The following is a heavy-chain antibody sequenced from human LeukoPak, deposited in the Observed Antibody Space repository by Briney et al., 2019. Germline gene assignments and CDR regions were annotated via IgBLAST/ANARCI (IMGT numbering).Heavy chain of an antibody. CDR1: GFTFSDYF. CDR3: ARDPEWNVA. V-gene: IGHV3-11*04. J-gene: IGHJ4*02. Sequence: GGSLRLSCTASGFTFSDYFMSWIRQAPGKGLEWISQISRSGTTIYYADSVRGRFTISRDNAKNSLYLQMNSLRAEDTAVYYCARDPEWNVAWGQGTLVTVSS. D-gene: IGHD5-12*01. CDR2: ISRSGTTI.